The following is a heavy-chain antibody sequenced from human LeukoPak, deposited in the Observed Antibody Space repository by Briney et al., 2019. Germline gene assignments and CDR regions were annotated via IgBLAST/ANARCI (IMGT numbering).Heavy chain of an antibody. CDR3: ARTSIGYYYDSSGPLDY. CDR2: INPNSGGT. D-gene: IGHD3-22*01. Sequence: ALVKVSCKASGYTFTGYYMHWVRQAPGQGLEWMGWINPNSGGTNYAQKFQGRVTMTRDTSISTAYMELSRLRSDDTAVYYCARTSIGYYYDSSGPLDYWGQGTLVTVSS. J-gene: IGHJ4*02. CDR1: GYTFTGYY. V-gene: IGHV1-2*02.